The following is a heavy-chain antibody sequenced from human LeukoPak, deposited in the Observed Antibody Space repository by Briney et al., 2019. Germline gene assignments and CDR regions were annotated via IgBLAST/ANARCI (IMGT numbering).Heavy chain of an antibody. CDR2: ISSSSSAI. CDR3: ARDVSSSRVGSPFDY. V-gene: IGHV3-48*01. D-gene: IGHD6-13*01. CDR1: GFTFSSYS. Sequence: GGSLRLSCAASGFTFSSYSMNWVRQAPGKGLEWVSYISSSSSAIYYTDSVKGRFTISRDNAKNSLYLQMNSLRAEDTAVYYCARDVSSSRVGSPFDYWGQGTLVTVSS. J-gene: IGHJ4*02.